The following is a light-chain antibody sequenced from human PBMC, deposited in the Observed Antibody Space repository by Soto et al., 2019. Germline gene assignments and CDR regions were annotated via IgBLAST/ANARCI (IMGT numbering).Light chain of an antibody. J-gene: IGLJ1*01. CDR2: YVD. Sequence: QSLLTQPASVSGSPGQSITISCTGTSRDVGAYDYVSWYLQYPDKAPQLLIYYVDHRPSGVSSRFSGSKSGNTASLTISGLQAEDEGDYYCCSYAAGSIYFFGTGTKLTVL. V-gene: IGLV2-14*03. CDR1: SRDVGAYDY. CDR3: CSYAAGSIYF.